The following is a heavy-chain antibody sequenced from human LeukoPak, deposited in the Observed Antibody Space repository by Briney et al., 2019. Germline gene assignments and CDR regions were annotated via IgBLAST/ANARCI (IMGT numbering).Heavy chain of an antibody. CDR1: GFTFSSYT. J-gene: IGHJ4*02. CDR2: ITSSSSHI. CDR3: ARVFWETVNTGYYSDF. Sequence: PGGSLRLSCAASGFTFSSYTMNWVRQAPGKGLEWISSITSSSSHIFYADSVRGRFTISRDNANNALHLQMNSLRAEDTAVYYCARVFWETVNTGYYSDFWGQGTLVTVSS. V-gene: IGHV3-21*01. D-gene: IGHD3-22*01.